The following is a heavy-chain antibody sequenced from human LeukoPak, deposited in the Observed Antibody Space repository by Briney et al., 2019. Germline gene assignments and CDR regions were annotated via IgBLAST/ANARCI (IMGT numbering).Heavy chain of an antibody. CDR2: IIPIFGTA. V-gene: IGHV1-69*13. Sequence: VASVTVSCKASGGTFSSYAISWVRQAPGQGLEWMGGIIPIFGTANYAQKFQGRVTITADESTSTAYMELSSLRSEDTAVYYCARSVAMTSRGAAGYWGQGTLVTVSS. J-gene: IGHJ4*02. D-gene: IGHD5-12*01. CDR3: ARSVAMTSRGAAGY. CDR1: GGTFSSYA.